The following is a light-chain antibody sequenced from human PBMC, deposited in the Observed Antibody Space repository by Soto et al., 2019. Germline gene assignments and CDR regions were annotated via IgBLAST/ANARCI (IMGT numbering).Light chain of an antibody. CDR3: AAWDDSLNGAV. Sequence: QSVLTQPPSASATPGQRVTISCSGSSSNIGSNTVNWYQQLPGTAPKLLIYRDNQRPSGVPDRLSGSKSGTSASLAIIGLQSEDEADYYCAAWDDSLNGAVFGGGTKLTVL. V-gene: IGLV1-44*01. CDR1: SSNIGSNT. J-gene: IGLJ2*01. CDR2: RDN.